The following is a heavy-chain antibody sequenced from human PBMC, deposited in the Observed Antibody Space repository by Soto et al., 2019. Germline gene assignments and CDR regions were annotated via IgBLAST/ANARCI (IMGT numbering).Heavy chain of an antibody. CDR2: INHSGST. V-gene: IGHV4-34*01. J-gene: IGHJ4*02. D-gene: IGHD3-10*01. CDR3: ARHRGPTGPDY. Sequence: SETLSLTCAVYGGSFSGYYWTWIRQPPGTGLEWIGEINHSGSTNYNPSLKSRVTISVDTSKNQLSLNLRSVTAADTAVYYCARHRGPTGPDYWGQGTLVTVSS. CDR1: GGSFSGYY.